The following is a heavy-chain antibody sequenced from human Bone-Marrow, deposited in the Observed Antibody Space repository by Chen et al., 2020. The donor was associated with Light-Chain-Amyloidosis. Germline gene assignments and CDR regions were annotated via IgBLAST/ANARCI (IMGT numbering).Heavy chain of an antibody. CDR2: IIPFFGST. Sequence: QVQLVQSGAEVKKPGSSVKVSGKASGRSVRSSAISWVRQAPGQGLEWMGGIIPFFGSTKSAQKFQGRVTISANTSTSTVYLDLSSLKFDDTAVYYCARGTFGSSGRYFHYNRLDSWGQGSLVTVSS. J-gene: IGHJ5*01. V-gene: IGHV1-69*06. CDR1: GRSVRSSA. CDR3: ARGTFGSSGRYFHYNRLDS. D-gene: IGHD1-1*01.